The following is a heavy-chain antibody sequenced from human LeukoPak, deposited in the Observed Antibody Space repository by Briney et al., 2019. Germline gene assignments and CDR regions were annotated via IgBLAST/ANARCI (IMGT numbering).Heavy chain of an antibody. Sequence: SVKVTCKASGGTFSSYAISWVRQAPGQGLEWMGGIIPIFGTANYAQKFQGRVTITADESTSTAYMKLSSLRSEDTAVYYCASNNPIDITMVRGVIKSWGNWFDPWGQGTLVTVSS. CDR2: IIPIFGTA. CDR1: GGTFSSYA. V-gene: IGHV1-69*13. J-gene: IGHJ5*02. CDR3: ASNNPIDITMVRGVIKSWGNWFDP. D-gene: IGHD3-10*01.